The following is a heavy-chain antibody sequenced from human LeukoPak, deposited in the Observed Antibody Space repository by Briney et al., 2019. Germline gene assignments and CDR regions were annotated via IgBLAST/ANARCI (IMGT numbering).Heavy chain of an antibody. CDR2: INPKSGGT. V-gene: IGHV1-2*02. D-gene: IGHD2-2*01. CDR1: GYTFTGYY. J-gene: IGHJ4*02. CDR3: ARVQGYCSSTSCYPDTNFDY. Sequence: ASVKVSCKASGYTFTGYYMHWVRQASGQGLEWMGWINPKSGGTNYAQKFQGRVTMTRDTSISTAYMELSRLRSDDTAVYYCARVQGYCSSTSCYPDTNFDYWGQGTLVTVSS.